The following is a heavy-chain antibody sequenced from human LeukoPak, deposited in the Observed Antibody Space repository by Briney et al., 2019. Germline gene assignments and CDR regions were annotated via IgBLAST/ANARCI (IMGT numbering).Heavy chain of an antibody. V-gene: IGHV4-59*08. CDR2: IYYSGST. D-gene: IGHD6-13*01. Sequence: SETLSLTRTVSGASISSYYWSWIRQPPGKGLEWIGNIYYSGSTNFNPSLKSRVTISLGTSKNQFSLRLSSVTAADTAVYYCARHFRYSSSWYYFDYWGQGTLVTVSS. CDR1: GASISSYY. J-gene: IGHJ4*02. CDR3: ARHFRYSSSWYYFDY.